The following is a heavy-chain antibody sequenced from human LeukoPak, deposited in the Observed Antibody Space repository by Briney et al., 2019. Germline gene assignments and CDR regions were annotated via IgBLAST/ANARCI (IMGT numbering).Heavy chain of an antibody. CDR1: GFTFSSYW. D-gene: IGHD4-17*01. Sequence: GGSLRLSCAASGFTFSSYWMHWVRQAPGKGLEWVSSISSGSSYIYYADSVKGRFTISRDNAKNSLYLQMNSLRAEDTAVYYCARVMTTVTKAFDYWGQGTLVTVSS. V-gene: IGHV3-21*01. CDR3: ARVMTTVTKAFDY. CDR2: ISSGSSYI. J-gene: IGHJ4*02.